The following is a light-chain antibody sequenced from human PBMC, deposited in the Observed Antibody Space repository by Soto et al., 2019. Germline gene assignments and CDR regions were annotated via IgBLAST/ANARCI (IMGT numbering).Light chain of an antibody. CDR1: TNDIGGYNY. V-gene: IGLV2-14*01. CDR3: CSYTTSATLV. J-gene: IGLJ3*02. CDR2: EVR. Sequence: QSALTQPASVPGSPGQSITISCSGTTNDIGGYNYVSWYQHHPGKVPKVIIYEVRNRPSGVSNRFSGSKSGNTASLTISGLQAEDEADYYCCSYTTSATLVFGGGTKLTVL.